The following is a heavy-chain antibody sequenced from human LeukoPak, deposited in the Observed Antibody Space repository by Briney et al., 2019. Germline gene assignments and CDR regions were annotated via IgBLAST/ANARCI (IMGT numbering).Heavy chain of an antibody. J-gene: IGHJ4*02. V-gene: IGHV1-18*01. CDR1: GYTFSTYG. D-gene: IGHD6-19*01. CDR3: ARDKDLGAVAGTFDY. Sequence: GASVKVSCKASGYTFSTYGISWVRQAPGQGLEWMGWISAYNGHTNYAQKFQGRVTMTTDTSTSTAYMELTSLTSDDTPVYYGARDKDLGAVAGTFDYWGQGTLVTVSS. CDR2: ISAYNGHT.